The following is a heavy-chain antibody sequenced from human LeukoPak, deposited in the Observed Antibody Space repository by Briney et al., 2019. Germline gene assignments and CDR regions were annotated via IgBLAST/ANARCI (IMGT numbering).Heavy chain of an antibody. J-gene: IGHJ4*02. Sequence: GGSLRLSCAASGFTFSSYAMSWVRQAPGKGLEWVSAINGSGGSTYYADSVKGRFTMSRDNSQNTLHLQKNSPRAADTAVYYCAKLWFGESAHFDYWGQGTLVTVSA. CDR2: INGSGGST. CDR1: GFTFSSYA. D-gene: IGHD3-10*01. CDR3: AKLWFGESAHFDY. V-gene: IGHV3-23*01.